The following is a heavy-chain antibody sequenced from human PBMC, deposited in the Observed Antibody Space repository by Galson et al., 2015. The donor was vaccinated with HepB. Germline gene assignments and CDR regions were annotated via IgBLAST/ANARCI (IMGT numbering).Heavy chain of an antibody. D-gene: IGHD1-26*01. J-gene: IGHJ5*02. Sequence: SLRLSCAASGFTFSSYGMHWVRQAPGKGLEWVAVIWYDGSNKYYADSVKGRFTISRDNSKNTLYLQMNSLRAEDTAVYYCARGGWELPTINWFDPWGQGTLVTVSS. V-gene: IGHV3-33*01. CDR1: GFTFSSYG. CDR3: ARGGWELPTINWFDP. CDR2: IWYDGSNK.